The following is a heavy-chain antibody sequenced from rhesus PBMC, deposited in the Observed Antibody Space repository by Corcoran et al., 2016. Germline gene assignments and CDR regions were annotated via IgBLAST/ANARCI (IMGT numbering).Heavy chain of an antibody. V-gene: IGHV4-80*01. J-gene: IGHJ6*01. CDR3: ARRVGNYGLDS. Sequence: QVQLQESGPGLVKPSETLSLTCTVSGASISSYWWRWIRQPPGKGLEWIGEINGNSGNTNSTPSLKSRVTISRDTSKNQFSVKLSSVTAADTAVYSCARRVGNYGLDSWGQGVVVTVSS. CDR2: INGNSGNT. CDR1: GASISSYW. D-gene: IGHD7-45*01.